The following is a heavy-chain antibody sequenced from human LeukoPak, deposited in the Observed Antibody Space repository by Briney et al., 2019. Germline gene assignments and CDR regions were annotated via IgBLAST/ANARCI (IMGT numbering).Heavy chain of an antibody. V-gene: IGHV3-7*01. CDR3: ARDQSVAGTRGTAYI. CDR1: GFTFSSYW. J-gene: IGHJ3*02. CDR2: IKPDGSAE. Sequence: GGSPRLSCEASGFTFSSYWMTWVRQAPGKGLEWVANIKPDGSAENYVDSVEGRFTISRDNAKNSLYIQMNSLRAEDTGIYYCARDQSVAGTRGTAYIWGQGTVVSVSS. D-gene: IGHD6-13*01.